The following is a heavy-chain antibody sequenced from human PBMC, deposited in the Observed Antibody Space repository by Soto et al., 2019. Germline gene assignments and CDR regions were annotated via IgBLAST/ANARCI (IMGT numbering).Heavy chain of an antibody. CDR3: AKLLGSVASQVDV. V-gene: IGHV3-30*18. Sequence: QVQLVESGGGVVQPGRSLRLSCVASGFSFSNYGMHWVRQAPGKGLEWVAVTSYDGSNKYYADSVKGRFTISRDNAKNTRYLQLNSLRPEDTAVYYCAKLLGSVASQVDVWGQGTTVTVSS. J-gene: IGHJ6*02. CDR2: TSYDGSNK. D-gene: IGHD2-8*02. CDR1: GFSFSNYG.